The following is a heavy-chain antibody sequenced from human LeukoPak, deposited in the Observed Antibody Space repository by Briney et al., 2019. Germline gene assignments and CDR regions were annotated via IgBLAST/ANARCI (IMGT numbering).Heavy chain of an antibody. D-gene: IGHD3-9*01. Sequence: PGRSLRLSCAASGFTFDDYAMHWVRQAPGEGLEWVSGISWNSGSIGYADSVKGRFTISRDNAKNSLYLQMNSLRAEDTALYYCAKDHTSESYYDILTGYYSAFDIWGQGTMVTVSS. V-gene: IGHV3-9*01. J-gene: IGHJ3*02. CDR1: GFTFDDYA. CDR2: ISWNSGSI. CDR3: AKDHTSESYYDILTGYYSAFDI.